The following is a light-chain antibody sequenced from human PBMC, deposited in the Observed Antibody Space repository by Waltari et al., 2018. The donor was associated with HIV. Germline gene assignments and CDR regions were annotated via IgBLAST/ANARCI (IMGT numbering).Light chain of an antibody. CDR3: QVWDSGSDQVV. CDR1: NIGDKG. J-gene: IGLJ2*01. Sequence: SYVLTQPPSVSVAPGQMAKITCGGNNIGDKGVHWYQQKSGQAPVVVVYHDTDRPSGIPERFSGSNSGNTASLTISGVEAEDEADYYCQVWDSGSDQVVFGGGTKLTVL. CDR2: HDT. V-gene: IGLV3-21*02.